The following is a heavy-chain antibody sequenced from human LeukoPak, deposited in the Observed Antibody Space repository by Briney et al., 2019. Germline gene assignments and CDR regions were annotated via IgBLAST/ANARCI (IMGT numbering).Heavy chain of an antibody. CDR1: GYTFTSYD. J-gene: IGHJ6*03. CDR3: ARGPTTDYSSSWYALYYYYYYMDV. CDR2: MNPNSGNT. D-gene: IGHD6-13*01. Sequence: ASVKVSCKASGYTFTSYDINWVRQATGQGLEWMGWMNPNSGNTGYAQKFQGRVTITRNTSISTAYMELSSLRSEDTAVYYCARGPTTDYSSSWYALYYYYYYMDVWGKGTTVTVSS. V-gene: IGHV1-8*03.